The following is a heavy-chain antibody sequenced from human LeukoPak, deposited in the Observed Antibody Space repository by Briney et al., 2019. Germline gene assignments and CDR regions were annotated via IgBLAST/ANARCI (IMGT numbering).Heavy chain of an antibody. Sequence: PGGSLRLSCAASGFSFSSYYMSWVRQAPGKGLEWVALINPDGSERYYVDSVKGRFTISRDNAKNSLYLQMDSLRDDDTAMYYCARGPLIAAAGTWWGQGTLVTVSS. D-gene: IGHD6-13*01. V-gene: IGHV3-7*03. CDR1: GFSFSSYY. J-gene: IGHJ4*02. CDR2: INPDGSER. CDR3: ARGPLIAAAGTW.